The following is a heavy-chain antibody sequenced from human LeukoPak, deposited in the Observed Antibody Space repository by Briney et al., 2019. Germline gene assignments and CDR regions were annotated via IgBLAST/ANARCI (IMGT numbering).Heavy chain of an antibody. V-gene: IGHV3-48*04. J-gene: IGHJ3*02. CDR3: ARVGVMGDAFDI. CDR2: ISSSGSTI. CDR1: GFTFSSYS. Sequence: GGSLRLSCAASGFTFSSYSMNWVRQAPGKGLEWGSYISSSGSTIYYADSVKGRFTISRDNAKNSLYLQMNSLRAEDTAVYYCARVGVMGDAFDIWGQGTMVTVSS. D-gene: IGHD3-16*01.